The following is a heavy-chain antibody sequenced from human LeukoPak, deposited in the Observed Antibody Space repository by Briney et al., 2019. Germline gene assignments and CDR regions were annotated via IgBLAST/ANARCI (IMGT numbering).Heavy chain of an antibody. CDR1: GGSISNDNYH. CDR2: IFYSGST. J-gene: IGHJ4*02. Sequence: SETLSLTCTVSGGSISNDNYHWGWIRQPPGKGLEWIGSIFYSGSTYYNPSLKSRVIVSQDTSKNQFSLNLSSVTAADTAVYYCARHFRCGGLGDYVDFWGQGTLATVS. CDR3: ARHFRCGGLGDYVDF. V-gene: IGHV4-39*01. D-gene: IGHD3-10*01.